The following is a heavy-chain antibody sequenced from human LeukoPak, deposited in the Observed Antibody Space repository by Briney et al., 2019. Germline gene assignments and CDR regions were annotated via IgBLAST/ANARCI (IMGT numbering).Heavy chain of an antibody. V-gene: IGHV1-24*01. CDR3: ATAVEVRGVITWLVP. CDR1: GYTLTELS. CDR2: VDPEEGET. Sequence: ASVKVSSKVFGYTLTELSMHWVRQAPGKGLEWMGGVDPEEGETIYAHKFQGRVTITENTSTDTAYMELSRLRSEDTAVYYCATAVEVRGVITWLVPWGQGTLLTVSS. J-gene: IGHJ5*02. D-gene: IGHD3-10*01.